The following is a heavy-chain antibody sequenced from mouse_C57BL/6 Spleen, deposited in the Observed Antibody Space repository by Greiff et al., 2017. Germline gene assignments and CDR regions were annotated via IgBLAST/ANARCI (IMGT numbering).Heavy chain of an antibody. J-gene: IGHJ2*01. CDR3: AYYDYLNYFDY. D-gene: IGHD2-4*01. Sequence: VQLQPSGPELVKPGASVKISCKASGYSFTGYYMNWVKQSPEKSLEWIGEINPSTGGTTYNQKFKAMATLTVDKSSSTAYMQLKRLTSEDSAVYYCAYYDYLNYFDYWGQGTTLTVSA. CDR1: GYSFTGYY. V-gene: IGHV1-42*01. CDR2: INPSTGGT.